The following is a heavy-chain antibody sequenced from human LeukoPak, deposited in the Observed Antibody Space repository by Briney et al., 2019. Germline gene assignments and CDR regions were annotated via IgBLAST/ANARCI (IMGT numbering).Heavy chain of an antibody. CDR1: GFTFTKCA. CDR3: AKDPMVWNYIYFDY. CDR2: ITATGDTA. J-gene: IGHJ4*02. Sequence: GGSLRLSCVASGFTFTKCAMSWIRQAPGKGLEWVAIITATGDTAYYADFVKGRFTISRDNSKNTLYLQMNSLRAEDTAVYYCAKDPMVWNYIYFDYWGQGILVTVSS. V-gene: IGHV3-23*01. D-gene: IGHD1-7*01.